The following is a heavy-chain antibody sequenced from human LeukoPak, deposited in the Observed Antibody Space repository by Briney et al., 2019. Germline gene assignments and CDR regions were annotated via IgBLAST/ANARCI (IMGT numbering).Heavy chain of an antibody. D-gene: IGHD6-13*01. CDR1: GYTFTVYY. CDR2: INPYSGGT. CDR3: ARDRLAAAGTFGEFDAFDI. J-gene: IGHJ3*02. Sequence: ASVKVSCKASGYTFTVYYMHWVRQAPGQGLEWMGWINPYSGGTNYAQKFQGRVTMTRDTSFNTAYMELSRLRSDDTAVYYCARDRLAAAGTFGEFDAFDIWGQGTMVTVSS. V-gene: IGHV1-2*02.